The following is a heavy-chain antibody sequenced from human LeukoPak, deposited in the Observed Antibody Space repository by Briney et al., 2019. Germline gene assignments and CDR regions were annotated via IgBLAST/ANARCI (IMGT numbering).Heavy chain of an antibody. V-gene: IGHV3-30*18. CDR2: ISNDGDNK. CDR1: GFTFSSYG. CDR3: AKEINTASYYYYGMDV. J-gene: IGHJ6*02. D-gene: IGHD4-17*01. Sequence: GGSLRLSCAASGFTFSSYGMHWVRQAPGKGLEWVAVISNDGDNKYYADSVKGRFTISRDNSKNTLYLQISSLRAEDTAVYYCAKEINTASYYYYGMDVWGQGTTVTVSS.